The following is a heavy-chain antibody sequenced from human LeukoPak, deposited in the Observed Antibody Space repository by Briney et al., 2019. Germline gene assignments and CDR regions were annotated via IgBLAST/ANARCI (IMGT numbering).Heavy chain of an antibody. D-gene: IGHD3-9*01. CDR2: IYHSAST. Sequence: ETLSLTCAVSGGSISSSTWWSWVRQSPGEGVEWIGDIYHSASTNYNFSLTSRVTISVDKSKNQFSLNLSSVTAADTAVYYCARVSYDNLYYWGQGTLVTVSS. CDR3: ARVSYDNLYY. V-gene: IGHV4-4*02. J-gene: IGHJ4*02. CDR1: GGSISSSTW.